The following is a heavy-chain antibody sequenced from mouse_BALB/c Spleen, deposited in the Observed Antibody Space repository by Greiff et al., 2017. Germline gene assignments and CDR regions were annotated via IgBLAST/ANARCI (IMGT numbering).Heavy chain of an antibody. Sequence: DVMLVESGGGLVQPGGSMKLSCVASGFTFSSYWMSWVRQSPEKGLEWVAEIRLKSDNYATHYAESVKGKFTISRDDSKSRLYLQMNSLRAEDTGIYYCSTMITGYWGQGTTLTVSS. V-gene: IGHV6-3*01. CDR3: STMITGY. CDR2: IRLKSDNYAT. D-gene: IGHD2-4*01. J-gene: IGHJ2*01. CDR1: GFTFSSYW.